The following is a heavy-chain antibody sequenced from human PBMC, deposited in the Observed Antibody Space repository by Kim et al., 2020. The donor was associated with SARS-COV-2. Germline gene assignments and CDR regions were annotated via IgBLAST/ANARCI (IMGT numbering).Heavy chain of an antibody. D-gene: IGHD5-18*01. V-gene: IGHV3-21*01. CDR1: GFTFSSYS. CDR3: ARPVIQLWSADAFDI. Sequence: GGSLRLSCAASGFTFSSYSMNWVRQAPGKGLEWVSSISSSSSYIYYADSVKGRFTISRDNAKNSLYLQMNSLRAEDTAVYYCARPVIQLWSADAFDIWGQGTMVTVSS. J-gene: IGHJ3*02. CDR2: ISSSSSYI.